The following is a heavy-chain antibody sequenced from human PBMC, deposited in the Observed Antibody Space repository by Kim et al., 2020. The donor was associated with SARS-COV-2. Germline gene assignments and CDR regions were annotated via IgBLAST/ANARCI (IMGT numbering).Heavy chain of an antibody. V-gene: IGHV4-39*01. D-gene: IGHD5-12*01. Sequence: LKSRVTISVDTSKNQFSLKLSSVTAADTAVYYCARHRKLRGYSGYEDFDYWGQGTLVTVSS. CDR3: ARHRKLRGYSGYEDFDY. J-gene: IGHJ4*02.